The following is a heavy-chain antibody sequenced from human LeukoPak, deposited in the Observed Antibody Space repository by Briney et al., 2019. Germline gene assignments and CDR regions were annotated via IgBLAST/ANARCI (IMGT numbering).Heavy chain of an antibody. CDR2: ISYDGSNK. J-gene: IGHJ2*01. CDR1: GFTFSSYA. CDR3: ARGGPYSSGWDVNFDL. V-gene: IGHV3-30-3*01. Sequence: PGRSQRLSCAASGFTFSSYAMHWVRQAPGKGLEWVAVISYDGSNKYYADSVKGRFTISRDNSKNTLYLQMNSLRAEDTAVYYCARGGPYSSGWDVNFDLWGRGTLFTVSS. D-gene: IGHD6-19*01.